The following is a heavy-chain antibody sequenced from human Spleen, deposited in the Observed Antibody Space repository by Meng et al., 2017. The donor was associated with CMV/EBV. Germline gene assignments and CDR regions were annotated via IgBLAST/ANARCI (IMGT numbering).Heavy chain of an antibody. Sequence: GESLKISCAASGFTFDDYGMHWVRQTPGKGLEWVSSISSSSRYIYYADSVKGRFTISRDNAKNSLFLQMNNLRAEDTAVYYCARLDNYGYWGQGTLVTVSS. CDR1: GFTFDDYG. CDR3: ARLDNYGY. D-gene: IGHD5-24*01. CDR2: ISSSSRYI. J-gene: IGHJ4*02. V-gene: IGHV3-21*01.